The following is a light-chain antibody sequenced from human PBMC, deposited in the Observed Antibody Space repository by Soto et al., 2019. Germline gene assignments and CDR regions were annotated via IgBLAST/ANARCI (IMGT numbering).Light chain of an antibody. CDR1: QSVSSSY. CDR3: QQYGSSPG. CDR2: GAS. J-gene: IGKJ1*01. V-gene: IGKV3-20*01. Sequence: EIVLTQSPGTLSLSPGERATLSCRASQSVSSSYLAWYQQKPGQAPRLLIYGASSRATGIPDRFSGSGSGTDFTLTISRPEPEDFAVYYCQQYGSSPGFGQGTKVEIK.